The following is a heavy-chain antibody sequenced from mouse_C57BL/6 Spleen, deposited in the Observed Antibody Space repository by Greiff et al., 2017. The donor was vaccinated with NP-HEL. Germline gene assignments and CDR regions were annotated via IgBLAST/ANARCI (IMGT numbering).Heavy chain of an antibody. CDR1: GYTFTSYW. J-gene: IGHJ4*01. V-gene: IGHV1-72*01. CDR3: ARRGTAQAFYAMDY. D-gene: IGHD3-2*02. Sequence: VKQSCKASGYTFTSYWMHWVKQRPGRGLEWIGRIDPNSGGTKYNEKFKSKATLTVDKPSSTAYMQLSSLTSEDSAVYYCARRGTAQAFYAMDYWGQGTSVTVSS. CDR2: IDPNSGGT.